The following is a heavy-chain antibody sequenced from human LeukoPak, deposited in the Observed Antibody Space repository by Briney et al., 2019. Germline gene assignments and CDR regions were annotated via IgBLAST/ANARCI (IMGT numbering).Heavy chain of an antibody. CDR1: GYTFTNYV. CDR2: INAGNGNT. D-gene: IGHD3-22*01. V-gene: IGHV1-3*03. J-gene: IGHJ4*02. CDR3: ARNYYESSGYFDY. Sequence: ASVKVSCKASGYTFTNYVIHWVRQAPGQRLEWMGWINAGNGNTKYSQALQGRVTITRDTSASTVYMELSSLRSEDMAAYYCARNYYESSGYFDYWGQGTLVTVSS.